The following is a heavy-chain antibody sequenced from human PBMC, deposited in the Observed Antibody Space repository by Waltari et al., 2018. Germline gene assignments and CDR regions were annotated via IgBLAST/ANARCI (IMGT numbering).Heavy chain of an antibody. CDR1: GFTFDDYA. D-gene: IGHD1-26*01. CDR3: AKGHSGSYGLDS. Sequence: EVQLVESGGGLVQPGRSLRLSCAASGFTFDDYAMHWVRQAPGKGLGWVSGISWNSGNVGDADSVKGRFTISRDNAKNSLYLQMNSLRTGDTALYYCAKGHSGSYGLDSWGQGTLVTVSP. V-gene: IGHV3-9*01. J-gene: IGHJ4*02. CDR2: ISWNSGNV.